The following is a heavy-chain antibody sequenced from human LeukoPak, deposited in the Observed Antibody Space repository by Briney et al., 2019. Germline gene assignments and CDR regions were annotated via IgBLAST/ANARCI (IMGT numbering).Heavy chain of an antibody. V-gene: IGHV4-59*01. CDR1: GGSICSYY. CDR3: AREELERNFDY. Sequence: TPSETLSLTCTVSGGSICSYYWSWIRQPPGKGLEWIGYIYYSRSTNYNPSLKSRVTISVDTSKNQFSLKLSSVTAADTAVYYCAREELERNFDYWGQGTLVTVSS. J-gene: IGHJ4*02. CDR2: IYYSRST. D-gene: IGHD3-10*01.